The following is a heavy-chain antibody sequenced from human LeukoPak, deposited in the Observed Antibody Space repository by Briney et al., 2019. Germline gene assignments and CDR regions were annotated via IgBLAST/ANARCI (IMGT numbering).Heavy chain of an antibody. Sequence: GGSLRLSCAASGFIFSNNYMIWVRQAPGKGLEWVSVIYSGGNTYYTDSVKGRFTISRDNSKNTLYLQVNRLRVDDTAVYFCARVRGSLIRGIAHNSFDPWGQGTLVTVSS. CDR3: ARVRGSLIRGIAHNSFDP. D-gene: IGHD1-1*01. CDR2: IYSGGNT. J-gene: IGHJ5*02. V-gene: IGHV3-66*01. CDR1: GFIFSNNY.